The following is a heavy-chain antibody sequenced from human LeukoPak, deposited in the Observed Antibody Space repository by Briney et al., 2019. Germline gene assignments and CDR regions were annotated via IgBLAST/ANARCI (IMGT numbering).Heavy chain of an antibody. CDR1: GGSTSSYY. Sequence: SETLSLTCTVSGGSTSSYYWSWIRQPAGKGLEWIGRINTSGSTNYNPSLKSRVTISVDMSKNQFSLKLRSVTAADTAVYYCARYPGLEGAGSKGAFDYWGQGTLVTVSS. J-gene: IGHJ4*02. D-gene: IGHD3-10*01. CDR2: INTSGST. V-gene: IGHV4-4*07. CDR3: ARYPGLEGAGSKGAFDY.